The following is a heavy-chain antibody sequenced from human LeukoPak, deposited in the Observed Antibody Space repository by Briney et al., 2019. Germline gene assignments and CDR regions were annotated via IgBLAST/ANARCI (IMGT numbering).Heavy chain of an antibody. CDR3: ASPYQDGDNEYFHY. V-gene: IGHV4-30-4*08. CDR1: GDSISSGYYY. Sequence: SQTLSLTCTVSGDSISSGYYYWSWIRQPPGKGLEWIGYIYYSEITYYNPSLKSRVTISLDTSKHQLSLKLSSVPAADTAVFYCASPYQDGDNEYFHYWGQGTLVTVS. D-gene: IGHD4-17*01. CDR2: IYYSEIT. J-gene: IGHJ1*01.